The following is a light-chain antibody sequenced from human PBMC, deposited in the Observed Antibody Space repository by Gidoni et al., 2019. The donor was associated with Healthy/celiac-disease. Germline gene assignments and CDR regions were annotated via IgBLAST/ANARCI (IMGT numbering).Light chain of an antibody. CDR3: RQYNNWPWT. Sequence: ELVMTQSPATLSVSPGERATRSCRACQSVSSNLAWYQQKPCQAPRLLIYVASTRATGIPASFSGSGSGTEFTLTISSLQSEDFAVYYCRQYNNWPWTFGQGTKVEIK. J-gene: IGKJ1*01. V-gene: IGKV3-15*01. CDR2: VAS. CDR1: QSVSSN.